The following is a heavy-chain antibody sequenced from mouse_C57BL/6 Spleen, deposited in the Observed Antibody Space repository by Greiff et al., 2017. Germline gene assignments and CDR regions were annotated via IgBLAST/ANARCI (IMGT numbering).Heavy chain of an antibody. D-gene: IGHD4-1*01. CDR3: ARIGTGYYFDY. V-gene: IGHV1-59*01. CDR2: TDPSDSYT. CDR1: GYTFTSYW. Sequence: QVQLQQPGAELVRPGTSVKLSCKASGYTFTSYWMHWVKQRPGQGLEWIGVTDPSDSYTNYNQKFKGKATLTVDTSSSTAYMQLSSLTSEDSAVYYCARIGTGYYFDYWGQGTTLTVSS. J-gene: IGHJ2*01.